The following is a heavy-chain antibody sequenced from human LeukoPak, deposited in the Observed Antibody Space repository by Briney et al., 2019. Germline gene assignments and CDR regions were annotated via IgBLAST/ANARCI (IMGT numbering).Heavy chain of an antibody. J-gene: IGHJ5*02. V-gene: IGHV4-59*01. D-gene: IGHD6-13*01. Sequence: SETLSLTSTVSGGSISSYYWSWIRQPPGKGLEWIGYIYYTGGTNYNPSLKSRVTISADTSKNQFSLTLNSVTSADTAVYYCARHSSSSWDNWSDPWGQGTLVTVSS. CDR3: ARHSSSSWDNWSDP. CDR1: GGSISSYY. CDR2: IYYTGGT.